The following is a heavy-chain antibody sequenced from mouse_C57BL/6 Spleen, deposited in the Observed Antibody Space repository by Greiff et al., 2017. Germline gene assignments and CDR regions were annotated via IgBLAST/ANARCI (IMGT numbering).Heavy chain of an antibody. V-gene: IGHV1-69*01. CDR1: GYTFTSYW. CDR2: IDPSDSYT. J-gene: IGHJ2*01. CDR3: ARKSRHFGY. Sequence: VQLQQPGAELVMPGASVKLSCKASGYTFTSYWMHWVKQRPGQGLEWIGEIDPSDSYTNYNQKFKGKSTLTVDTSSSTAHMQLSSLTSEDSAVYYCARKSRHFGYWGQGTTLTVSS. D-gene: IGHD3-2*02.